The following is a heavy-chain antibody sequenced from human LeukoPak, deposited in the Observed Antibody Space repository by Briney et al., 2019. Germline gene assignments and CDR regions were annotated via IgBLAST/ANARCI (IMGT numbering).Heavy chain of an antibody. CDR3: ARRLAATPYYYYYMDV. Sequence: PSQTLSLTCTVSGYSISSGYYWGWIRPPPGKGLEWIGSIYHSGSTYYNPSLKSRVTISVDTSKNQFSLKLSSVTAADTAVYYCARRLAATPYYYYYMDVWGKGTTVTISS. D-gene: IGHD2-15*01. V-gene: IGHV4-38-2*02. J-gene: IGHJ6*03. CDR2: IYHSGST. CDR1: GYSISSGYY.